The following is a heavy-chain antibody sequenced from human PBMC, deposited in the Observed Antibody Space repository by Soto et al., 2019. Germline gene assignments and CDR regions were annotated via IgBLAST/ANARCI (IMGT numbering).Heavy chain of an antibody. D-gene: IGHD3-10*01. CDR2: IIPILGIA. Sequence: ASVKVSCKASGGTFSSYTISWVRQAPGQGLEWMGRIIPILGIANYAEKFQGRVTITADKSTSTAYMELSSLRSEDTAVYYCARETGSGSYYSRGMDVWGKGTTVTV. V-gene: IGHV1-69*04. CDR1: GGTFSSYT. J-gene: IGHJ6*03. CDR3: ARETGSGSYYSRGMDV.